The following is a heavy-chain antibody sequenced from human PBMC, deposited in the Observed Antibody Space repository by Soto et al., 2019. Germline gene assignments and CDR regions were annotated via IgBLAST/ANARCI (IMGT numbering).Heavy chain of an antibody. CDR3: ARVTVTTSFDY. J-gene: IGHJ4*02. Sequence: EVQLVESGGGLVQPGGSLRLSCAASGFTVSSNYMSWVRQAPGKGLEWVSVIYSGGSTYYADSVKGRFTISRHNSKNTLYPQMNGLRPEDTAVYYCARVTVTTSFDYWGQGTLVTVST. CDR2: IYSGGST. V-gene: IGHV3-53*04. D-gene: IGHD4-17*01. CDR1: GFTVSSNY.